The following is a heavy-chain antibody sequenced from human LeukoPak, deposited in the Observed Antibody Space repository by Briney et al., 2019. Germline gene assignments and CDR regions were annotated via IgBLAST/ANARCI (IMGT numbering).Heavy chain of an antibody. J-gene: IGHJ4*02. CDR3: ARGPTTYDFWSGYYLDY. CDR1: GGTFSSYA. V-gene: IGHV1-8*02. CDR2: MNPNSGNT. D-gene: IGHD3-3*01. Sequence: ASVKVSCKASGGTFSSYAISWVRQAPGQGLEWMGWMNPNSGNTGYAQKFQGRVTMTRNTSISTAYMELSSLRSEDTAVYYCARGPTTYDFWSGYYLDYWGQGTLVTVSS.